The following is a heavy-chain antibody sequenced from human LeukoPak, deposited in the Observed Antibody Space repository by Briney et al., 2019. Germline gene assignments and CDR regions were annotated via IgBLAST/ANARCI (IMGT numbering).Heavy chain of an antibody. CDR2: NYNRGTT. Sequence: SETLSLTCSVSGGSISTYYWSWIRQPPGKGLEWIGYNYNRGTTNYNPSLKSRVTISVDGSKNQFSLSLASVTAADTAVYYCARERASAGPHFEHWGRGILVTVSS. CDR3: ARERASAGPHFEH. D-gene: IGHD6-13*01. J-gene: IGHJ4*02. CDR1: GGSISTYY. V-gene: IGHV4-59*01.